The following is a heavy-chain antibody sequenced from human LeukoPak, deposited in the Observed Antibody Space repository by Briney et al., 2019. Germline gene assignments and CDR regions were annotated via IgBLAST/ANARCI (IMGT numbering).Heavy chain of an antibody. J-gene: IGHJ4*02. CDR3: ARGTDIVVVPAAIWV. CDR2: INHSGST. CDR1: GGSFSGYY. Sequence: SETLSRTCAVYGGSFSGYYWSWIRQPPGKGLEWIGEINHSGSTNYNPSLKSRVTISVDTSKNQFSLKLSSVTAADTAVYHCARGTDIVVVPAAIWVWGQGTLVTVSS. D-gene: IGHD2-2*02. V-gene: IGHV4-34*01.